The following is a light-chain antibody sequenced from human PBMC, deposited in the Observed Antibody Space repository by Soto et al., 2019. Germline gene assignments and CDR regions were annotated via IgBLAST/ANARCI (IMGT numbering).Light chain of an antibody. V-gene: IGKV3-15*01. Sequence: EIVMTQSPATLSVSPGERATLSCRASQSIDNDLAWYQQKPGQAPRLLIYGASTRATGIPVRFSGSGSGTLFTLTINSLQSEDLAVYYCQQYHSWPPLTFGGGTKVEIK. CDR1: QSIDND. J-gene: IGKJ4*01. CDR3: QQYHSWPPLT. CDR2: GAS.